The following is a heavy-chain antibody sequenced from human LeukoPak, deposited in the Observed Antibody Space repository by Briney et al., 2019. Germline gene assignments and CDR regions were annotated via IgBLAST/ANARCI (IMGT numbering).Heavy chain of an antibody. Sequence: PGGSLRLSCAASEFTFNNAWMSWVRQAPGKGLEWVGRIKSKTDGGTTDYAAPVKGRFTISRDDSKNTLYLQMNSLKTEDTAVYYCTTGIASTGTHYWGQGTLVTVSS. CDR1: EFTFNNAW. CDR3: TTGIASTGTHY. D-gene: IGHD6-13*01. J-gene: IGHJ4*02. CDR2: IKSKTDGGTT. V-gene: IGHV3-15*01.